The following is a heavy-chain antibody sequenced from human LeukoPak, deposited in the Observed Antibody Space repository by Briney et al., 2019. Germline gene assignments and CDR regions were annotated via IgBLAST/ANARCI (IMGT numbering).Heavy chain of an antibody. D-gene: IGHD2/OR15-2a*01. J-gene: IGHJ4*02. CDR2: IGGAGGST. V-gene: IGHV3-23*01. CDR3: VKRETSGGNYFFDY. CDR1: GFTFSSYA. Sequence: PGGSLRLSCAGSGFTFSSYALSWARQPPGKGLEWVPGIGGAGGSTNYADSVRGRFAISRDNSKNTLYLQMNSLRPEDTAVYYCVKRETSGGNYFFDYWGQGTLVTVSS.